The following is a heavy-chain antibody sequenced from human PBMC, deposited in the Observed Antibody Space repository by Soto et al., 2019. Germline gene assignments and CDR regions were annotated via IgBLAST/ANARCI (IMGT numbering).Heavy chain of an antibody. CDR1: GLDFEDYA. CDR2: TNSDGTDS. J-gene: IGHJ4*02. V-gene: IGHV3-43D*04. D-gene: IGHD3-22*01. CDR3: AKSLYYYDSSPLDH. Sequence: GGSLRLSCGAAGLDFEDYAIYWVRQVPGKGLEWVSLTNSDGTDSYYMDSVKGRSTISRDNAKSTLYLQMDRLRPEDTALYFCAKSLYYYDSSPLDHWGQGTLVTVSS.